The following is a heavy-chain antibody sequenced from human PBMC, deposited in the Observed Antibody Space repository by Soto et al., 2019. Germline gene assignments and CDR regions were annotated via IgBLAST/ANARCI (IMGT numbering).Heavy chain of an antibody. D-gene: IGHD3-3*01. J-gene: IGHJ6*02. CDR3: ASTYDFWSGPLGYYGMDV. V-gene: IGHV1-69*06. CDR1: GGTFSSYA. CDR2: IIPIFGTA. Sequence: ASVKVSCKASGGTFSSYAISWVRQAPGQGLEWMGGIIPIFGTANYAQKFQGRVTITADKSTSTAYMELSSLRSEDTAVYYCASTYDFWSGPLGYYGMDVWGQGTTVTVSS.